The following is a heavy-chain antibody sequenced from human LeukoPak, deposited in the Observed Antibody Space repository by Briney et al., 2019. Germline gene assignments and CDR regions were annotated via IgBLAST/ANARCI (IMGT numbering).Heavy chain of an antibody. Sequence: ASVKVSCKASGGTFSSYAISWVRQAPGQGLEWMGGIIPIFGTANYAQKFQGRVTITADESTSTAYMELSSLRSEDTAVYYCASPDYYDSSGYYSSDYWGQGTLVTVSS. V-gene: IGHV1-69*13. D-gene: IGHD3-22*01. CDR3: ASPDYYDSSGYYSSDY. CDR2: IIPIFGTA. J-gene: IGHJ4*02. CDR1: GGTFSSYA.